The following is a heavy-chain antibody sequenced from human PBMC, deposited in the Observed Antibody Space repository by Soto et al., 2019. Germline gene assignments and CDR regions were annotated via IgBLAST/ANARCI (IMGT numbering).Heavy chain of an antibody. CDR3: ASDIVATIGYFDY. D-gene: IGHD5-12*01. Sequence: GGSLRLSCAASGFTFSSYAMSWVRQAPGKGLEWVSAISGSGGSTYYADSVKGRFTISRDNSKNTLYLQMNSLRAEDTAVYYCASDIVATIGYFDYWGQGTLVTVSS. J-gene: IGHJ4*02. CDR2: ISGSGGST. V-gene: IGHV3-23*01. CDR1: GFTFSSYA.